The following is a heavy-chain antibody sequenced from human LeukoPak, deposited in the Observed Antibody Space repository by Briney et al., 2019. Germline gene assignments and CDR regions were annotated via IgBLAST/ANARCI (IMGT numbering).Heavy chain of an antibody. J-gene: IGHJ6*03. CDR3: ARGLGGYSSNYMDV. CDR1: GFRFSSFG. Sequence: GGSLRLSCAASGFRFSSFGMHWVRQAPGKGLDWVAVIWSDSSYIYYADSVKGRFTISRDNAKNSLYLQMNSLRVEDTAVYYCARGLGGYSSNYMDVWGKGTTVTVSS. CDR2: IWSDSSYI. V-gene: IGHV3-33*08. D-gene: IGHD5-18*01.